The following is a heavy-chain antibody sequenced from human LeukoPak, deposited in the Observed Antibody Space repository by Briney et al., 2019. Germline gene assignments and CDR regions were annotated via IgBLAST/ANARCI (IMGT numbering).Heavy chain of an antibody. CDR2: IYYSGST. CDR3: ARHGLRFLEWLQVSDAFDI. J-gene: IGHJ3*02. Sequence: SESLSLTCTVYGGSISSYYWSRIRQPPGKGLEWIGYIYYSGSTNYNPSLKSRVTISVDTSKNQFSLKLSSVTAADTAVYYCARHGLRFLEWLQVSDAFDIWGQGTMVTVSS. CDR1: GGSISSYY. V-gene: IGHV4-59*01. D-gene: IGHD3-3*01.